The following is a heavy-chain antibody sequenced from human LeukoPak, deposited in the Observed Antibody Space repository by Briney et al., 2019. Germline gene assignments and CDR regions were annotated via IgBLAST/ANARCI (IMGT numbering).Heavy chain of an antibody. Sequence: GGSLRLSCAASGFTFDDYAMHWVRQAPGKGLEWVSLISWDGGSTYYADSVKGRFTISRDNSKNSPYLQMNSLRAEDTALYYCAKAGSGYPYVGFDYWGQGTLVTVSS. CDR1: GFTFDDYA. D-gene: IGHD3-22*01. V-gene: IGHV3-43D*03. CDR2: ISWDGGST. J-gene: IGHJ4*02. CDR3: AKAGSGYPYVGFDY.